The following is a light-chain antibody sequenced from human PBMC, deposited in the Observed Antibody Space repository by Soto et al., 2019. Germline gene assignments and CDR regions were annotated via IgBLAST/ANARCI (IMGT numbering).Light chain of an antibody. CDR2: GAS. CDR1: QSVSSSY. CDR3: QQYGSSPWT. J-gene: IGKJ1*01. V-gene: IGKV3-20*01. Sequence: EIVLTQSPGTLSLSPGERATLSCRASQSVSSSYLAWYQQKPGQAPRLLIYGASSRATGIPDRFSGSGSGTDFTLTSSRLEPEEFAVYYCQQYGSSPWTFGQGAKVDIK.